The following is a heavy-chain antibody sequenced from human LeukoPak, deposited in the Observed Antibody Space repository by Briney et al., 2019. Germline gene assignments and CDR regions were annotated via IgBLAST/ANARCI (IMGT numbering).Heavy chain of an antibody. V-gene: IGHV3-74*01. D-gene: IGHD4-11*01. Sequence: GGSLRLSCAPSGFTFSNHWMHWVRQAPGQGLVWVSRINRDGSSTSYADSVKGRFTFSRDNAKNTVYLQMSSLRAEDTAVYYCSRGGSYSQGDYWGQGTRVTVAS. CDR2: INRDGSST. CDR3: SRGGSYSQGDY. J-gene: IGHJ4*02. CDR1: GFTFSNHW.